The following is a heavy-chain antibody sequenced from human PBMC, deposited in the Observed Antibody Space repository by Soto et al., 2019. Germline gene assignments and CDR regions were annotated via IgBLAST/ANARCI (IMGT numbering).Heavy chain of an antibody. CDR3: AKAVNSGWFYYGMDV. CDR1: GYSFTNYW. J-gene: IGHJ6*02. CDR2: IYPGDSDT. D-gene: IGHD6-13*01. V-gene: IGHV5-51*01. Sequence: GESLKISCQGSGYSFTNYWIAWVRQMPGKGLEYMGIIYPGDSDTRYSPSFQGQVTISVDKSISTAYLHWSSLKASDTAMFYCAKAVNSGWFYYGMDVWGQGTTVTVSS.